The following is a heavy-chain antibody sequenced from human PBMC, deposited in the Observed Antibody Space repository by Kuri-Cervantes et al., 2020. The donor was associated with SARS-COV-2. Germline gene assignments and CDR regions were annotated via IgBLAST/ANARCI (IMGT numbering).Heavy chain of an antibody. Sequence: GSLRLSCTVSGGSVSSYYWSWIRQPPGKGLEWIGYIYTSGSTNYNPSLKSRVTMSVDTSKNQFSLKLSSVTAADTAVYYCARDPGIAVAGGFDYWGQGTLVTVSS. CDR3: ARDPGIAVAGGFDY. CDR2: IYTSGST. V-gene: IGHV4-4*08. D-gene: IGHD6-19*01. J-gene: IGHJ4*02. CDR1: GGSVSSYY.